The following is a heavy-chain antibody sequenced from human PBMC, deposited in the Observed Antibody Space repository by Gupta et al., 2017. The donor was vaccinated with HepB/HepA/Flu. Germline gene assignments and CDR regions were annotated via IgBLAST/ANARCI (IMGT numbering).Heavy chain of an antibody. D-gene: IGHD6-6*01. CDR2: ISGSGDST. J-gene: IGHJ4*02. Sequence: QAPGKGLEWVSTISGSGDSTYFADSVEGRFTISRDNSKDTLYLQMSSLRAEDTAVYYCAKGGRSSIAPPGDYWGQGTLVTVSS. V-gene: IGHV3-23*01. CDR3: AKGGRSSIAPPGDY.